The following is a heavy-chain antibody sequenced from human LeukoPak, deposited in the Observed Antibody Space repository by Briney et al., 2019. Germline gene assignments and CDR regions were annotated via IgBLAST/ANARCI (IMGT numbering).Heavy chain of an antibody. CDR1: GDSISSSHW. J-gene: IGHJ4*02. D-gene: IGHD6-19*01. Sequence: SETLSLTCAVSGDSISSSHWWSWVRPPPGKGLEWIGEIYHSGSTNYNPSLKSRLTISVDKSKNQFSLKLSSVTAADTAVYYCARIAVAGSIDYWGQGTLVTASS. CDR2: IYHSGST. V-gene: IGHV4-4*02. CDR3: ARIAVAGSIDY.